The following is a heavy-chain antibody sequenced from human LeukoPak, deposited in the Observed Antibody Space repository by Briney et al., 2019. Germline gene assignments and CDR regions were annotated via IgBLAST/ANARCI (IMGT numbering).Heavy chain of an antibody. J-gene: IGHJ1*01. CDR3: AIGEPNWGFHH. CDR2: VSPNSGNT. D-gene: IGHD7-27*01. CDR1: GYTFLSYD. Sequence: GASVNVSCKASGYTFLSYDINWVRQATGQGLEWMGWVSPNSGNTGYAQQFQGRVTMTRDTSISTAYMELRSLTSEDTAVYYCAIGEPNWGFHHRGQGTLVTVSS. V-gene: IGHV1-8*01.